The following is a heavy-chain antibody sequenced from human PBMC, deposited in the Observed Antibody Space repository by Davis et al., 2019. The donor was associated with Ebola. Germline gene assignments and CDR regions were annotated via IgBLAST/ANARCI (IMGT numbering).Heavy chain of an antibody. D-gene: IGHD7-27*01. CDR1: GYSISSGYY. Sequence: PGGSLRLSCTVSGYSISSGYYWSWIRQPPGKGLEWIGYIYYSGSTNYNPSLKSRVTISVDTSKNQFSLKLSSVTAADTAVYYCATLWGGGYWSQGTLVTVSS. J-gene: IGHJ4*02. CDR2: IYYSGST. CDR3: ATLWGGGY. V-gene: IGHV4-38-2*02.